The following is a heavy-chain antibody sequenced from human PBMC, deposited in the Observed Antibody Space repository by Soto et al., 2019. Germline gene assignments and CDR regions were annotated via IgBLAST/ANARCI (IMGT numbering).Heavy chain of an antibody. CDR2: ISSSSSYI. V-gene: IGHV3-21*01. Sequence: EVQLVESGGGLVKPGGSLRLSCAASGFTFSSYSMNWVRQAPGKGLEWVSSISSSSSYIYYADSVKGRFTISRDNAKNSLYLQMNSLRAEDTAVYYCARVYYDFWSGYYTGGFWGYGMDVRGQGTTVTVSS. J-gene: IGHJ6*02. CDR1: GFTFSSYS. CDR3: ARVYYDFWSGYYTGGFWGYGMDV. D-gene: IGHD3-3*01.